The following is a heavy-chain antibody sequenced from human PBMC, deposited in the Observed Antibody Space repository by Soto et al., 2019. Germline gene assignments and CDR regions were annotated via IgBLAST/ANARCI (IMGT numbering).Heavy chain of an antibody. CDR3: ARQIYDSDTGPNFQYYFDS. D-gene: IGHD3-22*01. CDR1: GYSFAGYW. V-gene: IGHV5-10-1*01. J-gene: IGHJ4*02. Sequence: GESLQISCKGSGYSFAGYWITWVRQKPGKGLEWMGRIDPSDSQTYYSPSFRGHVTISATKSITTVFLQWSSLRASDTAMYYCARQIYDSDTGPNFQYYFDSWGQGTPVTVSS. CDR2: IDPSDSQT.